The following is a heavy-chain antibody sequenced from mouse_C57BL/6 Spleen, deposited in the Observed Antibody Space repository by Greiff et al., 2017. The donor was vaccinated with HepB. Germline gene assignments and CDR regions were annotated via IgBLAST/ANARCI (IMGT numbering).Heavy chain of an antibody. CDR3: ARWEGNYAYAMDY. CDR2: INPYNGGT. Sequence: VQLQQSGPVLVKPGASVKMSCKASGYTFTDYYMNWVKQSHGKSLEWIGVINPYNGGTSYNQKFKGKATLTVDKSSSTAYMELNSLTSEDSAVYYCARWEGNYAYAMDYWGQGTSVTVSS. V-gene: IGHV1-19*01. D-gene: IGHD2-1*01. J-gene: IGHJ4*01. CDR1: GYTFTDYY.